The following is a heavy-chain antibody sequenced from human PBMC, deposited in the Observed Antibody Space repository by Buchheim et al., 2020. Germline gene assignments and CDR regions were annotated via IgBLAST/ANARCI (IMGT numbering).Heavy chain of an antibody. J-gene: IGHJ6*03. CDR2: ISSSSSTI. V-gene: IGHV3-48*02. Sequence: EVQLVESGGGLVQPGGSLRLSCAASGFTFSSYSMNWVRQAPGKGLEWVSYISSSSSTIYYADSVKGRFTISRDNAKNSLYLQMNSLRDEDTAVYYCARETRVVVPAAMHYYYYMDVWGKGTT. CDR1: GFTFSSYS. CDR3: ARETRVVVPAAMHYYYYMDV. D-gene: IGHD2-2*01.